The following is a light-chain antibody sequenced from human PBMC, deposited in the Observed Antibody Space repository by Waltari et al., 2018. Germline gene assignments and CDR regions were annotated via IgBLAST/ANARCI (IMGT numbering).Light chain of an antibody. CDR3: QQFISYPRT. J-gene: IGKJ4*01. CDR2: DAS. CDR1: QGINTA. V-gene: IGKV1-13*02. Sequence: IQLTQSPSSLSASLGDRVTITCRASQGINTALAWYQQKPGKATNPLVYDASNLESGVPARFSGSGSGTDFSLTISSLQPEDFATYYCQQFISYPRTFGGGTKVEIK.